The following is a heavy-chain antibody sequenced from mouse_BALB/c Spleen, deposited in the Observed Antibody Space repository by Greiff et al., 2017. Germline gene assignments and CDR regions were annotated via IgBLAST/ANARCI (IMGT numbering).Heavy chain of an antibody. CDR1: GFTFSSFG. D-gene: IGHD2-1*01. V-gene: IGHV5-17*02. CDR3: ARDYGNYVNYWYFDV. J-gene: IGHJ1*01. Sequence: DVMLVESGGGLVQPGGSRKLSCAASGFTFSSFGMHWVRQAPEKGLEWVAYISSGSSTIYYADTVKGRFTISRDNPKNTLFLQMTSLRSEDTAMYYCARDYGNYVNYWYFDVWGAGTTVTVSS. CDR2: ISSGSSTI.